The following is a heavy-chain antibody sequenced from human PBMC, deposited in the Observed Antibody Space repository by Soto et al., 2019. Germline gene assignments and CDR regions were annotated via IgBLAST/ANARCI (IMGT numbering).Heavy chain of an antibody. J-gene: IGHJ4*02. CDR1: GGSFSGYY. D-gene: IGHD6-19*01. CDR3: ARGHSSGLDY. Sequence: QVQLQQWGAGLLKPSETLSLTCAVYGGSFSGYYWSWIRQPPGKGLEWIGEINHSGSTNYNPSLKSLVTISVDTSKNQFSLKLSSVTAEDTAVYYCARGHSSGLDYWGQGTLVTVSS. CDR2: INHSGST. V-gene: IGHV4-34*01.